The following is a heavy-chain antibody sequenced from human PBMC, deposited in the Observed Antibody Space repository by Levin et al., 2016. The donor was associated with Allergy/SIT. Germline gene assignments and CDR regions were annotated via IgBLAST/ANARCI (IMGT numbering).Heavy chain of an antibody. J-gene: IGHJ4*02. Sequence: WVRQAPGQRLEWMGWINAGNGNTKYSQKFQGRVTITRDTSASTAYMELSSLRSEDTAVYYCARGRLNYYDRAYFDYWGQGTLVTSPQ. CDR3: ARGRLNYYDRAYFDY. CDR2: INAGNGNT. D-gene: IGHD3-22*01. V-gene: IGHV1-3*01.